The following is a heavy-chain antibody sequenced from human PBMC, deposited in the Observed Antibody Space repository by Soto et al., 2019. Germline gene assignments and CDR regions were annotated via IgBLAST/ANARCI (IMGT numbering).Heavy chain of an antibody. CDR3: AIADSSSWVYYGMDV. D-gene: IGHD6-13*01. CDR2: IDPSDSYT. J-gene: IGHJ6*02. CDR1: GDSFTSYW. V-gene: IGHV5-10-1*01. Sequence: KVSWKGSGDSFTSYWSSWVRQMPGKGLEWMGRIDPSDSYTNYSPSSQGHVTISADKSISTAYLQWSSLKASDTAMYYCAIADSSSWVYYGMDVWGQGTTVTVSS.